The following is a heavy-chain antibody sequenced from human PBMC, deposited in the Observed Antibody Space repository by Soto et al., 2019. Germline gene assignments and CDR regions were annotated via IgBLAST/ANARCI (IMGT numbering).Heavy chain of an antibody. CDR3: ARHKRLTGYYNNPFDY. V-gene: IGHV4-39*01. J-gene: IGHJ4*02. D-gene: IGHD3-9*01. CDR2: IYYSGST. CDR1: GGSISSSSYY. Sequence: SETLSLTCTVSGGSISSSSYYWGWIRQPPGKGLEWIGSIYYSGSTYYNPSLKSRVTISVDTSKNQFSLKLSSVTAADTAVYYCARHKRLTGYYNNPFDYWGQGTLVTVSS.